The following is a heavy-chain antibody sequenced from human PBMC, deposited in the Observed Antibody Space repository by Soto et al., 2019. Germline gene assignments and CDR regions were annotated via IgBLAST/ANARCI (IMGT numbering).Heavy chain of an antibody. J-gene: IGHJ4*02. CDR2: ISGSGGST. D-gene: IGHD3-16*02. V-gene: IGHV3-23*01. CDR1: GFTFSSYA. Sequence: GGSLRLSCAASGFTFSSYAMSWVRQAPGKGLEWVSAISGSGGSTYYADSVKGRFTISRDNSKNTLYLQMNSLRAEDTAVYYCARAISYDYVWGSYRSDYWGQGTLVTVSS. CDR3: ARAISYDYVWGSYRSDY.